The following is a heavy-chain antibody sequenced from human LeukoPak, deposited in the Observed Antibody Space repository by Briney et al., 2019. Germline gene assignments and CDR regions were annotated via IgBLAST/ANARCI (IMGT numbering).Heavy chain of an antibody. CDR2: FYTSGST. J-gene: IGHJ6*02. CDR3: ARGRQNLEYNRYYYCYGMDV. CDR1: GGSISSYY. D-gene: IGHD1-14*01. Sequence: SEPLSLTCTVSGGSISSYYWSWIRQPAGKGGEWIGGFYTSGSTNYNPSLKSRVTMSVDTSKNQFSLKLSSVTPADTAVYYCARGRQNLEYNRYYYCYGMDVWGQGTTVTVSS. V-gene: IGHV4-4*07.